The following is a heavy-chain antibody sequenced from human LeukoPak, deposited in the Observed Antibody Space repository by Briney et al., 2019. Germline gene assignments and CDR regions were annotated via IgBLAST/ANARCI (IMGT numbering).Heavy chain of an antibody. D-gene: IGHD2-15*01. CDR1: RSTFRSHA. Sequence: GGSLRLSCAASRSTFRSHAMSWVRQAPGKGLEWVSTISGTGGSTYYADSVKGRFTISRDNSKNTLYLQMNSLGPEDTAVYYCAKGSGGSCYTSNDYGGQGTLVTVS. V-gene: IGHV3-23*01. CDR2: ISGTGGST. CDR3: AKGSGGSCYTSNDY. J-gene: IGHJ4*02.